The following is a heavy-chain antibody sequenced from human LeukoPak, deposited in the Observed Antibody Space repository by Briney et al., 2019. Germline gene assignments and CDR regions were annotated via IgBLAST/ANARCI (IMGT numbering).Heavy chain of an antibody. V-gene: IGHV3-72*01. CDR1: GFTFSSYW. D-gene: IGHD2-15*01. Sequence: GGSLRLSCAASGFTFSSYWMSWVRQAPGKGLEWVGRTRNKANSYTTEYAASVKGRFTVSRDDSKNSLYLQMNSLKTEDTAVYFCAISRYCSGGTCYSDYFAYWGQGTLVTVSS. CDR2: TRNKANSYTT. CDR3: AISRYCSGGTCYSDYFAY. J-gene: IGHJ4*02.